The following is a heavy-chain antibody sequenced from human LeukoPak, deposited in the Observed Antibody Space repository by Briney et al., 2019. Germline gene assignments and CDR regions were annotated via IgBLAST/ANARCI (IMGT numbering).Heavy chain of an antibody. CDR2: IIPIFGTA. Sequence: GASVKVSCKASGGTFSSYAISWVRQAPGQGLEWMGGIIPIFGTANYAQKFQGRVTITADESTSTAYMELSSLRSDDTAVYYCARWPTTTRTPRLYYYYGMDVWGQGTTVTVSS. D-gene: IGHD1-14*01. V-gene: IGHV1-69*13. J-gene: IGHJ6*02. CDR1: GGTFSSYA. CDR3: ARWPTTTRTPRLYYYYGMDV.